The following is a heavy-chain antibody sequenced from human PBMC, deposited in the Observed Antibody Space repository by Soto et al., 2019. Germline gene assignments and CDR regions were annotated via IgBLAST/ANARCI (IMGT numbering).Heavy chain of an antibody. J-gene: IGHJ3*02. Sequence: QVQLQESGPGLVKPSETLSLTCTVSGGSISSYYWSWIRQPPGKGLEWIGYIYYSGSTNYNPSLXSRVTISVDTXXNXSXXKLSSVTAADTAVYYCARDRGDCSGGSCPSHAFDIWGQGTMVTVSS. CDR2: IYYSGST. CDR1: GGSISSYY. V-gene: IGHV4-59*01. D-gene: IGHD2-15*01. CDR3: ARDRGDCSGGSCPSHAFDI.